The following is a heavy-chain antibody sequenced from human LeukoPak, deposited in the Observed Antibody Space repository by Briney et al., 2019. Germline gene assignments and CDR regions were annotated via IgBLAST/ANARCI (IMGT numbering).Heavy chain of an antibody. V-gene: IGHV3-7*01. J-gene: IGHJ6*03. D-gene: IGHD1-26*01. CDR3: ASLVDGASYYYYYMDV. CDR1: GFTFSSYW. Sequence: GGSLRLSCAASGFTFSSYWMSWVRQAPGKGLEWVANIKQDGSEKYYVDSVKGRFTISRDNAKNSLYLQMNSLRAEDTAVYYCASLVDGASYYYYYMDVWGKGTTVTVSS. CDR2: IKQDGSEK.